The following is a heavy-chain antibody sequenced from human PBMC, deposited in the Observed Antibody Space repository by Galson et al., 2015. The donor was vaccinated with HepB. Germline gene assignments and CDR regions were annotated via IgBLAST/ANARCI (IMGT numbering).Heavy chain of an antibody. Sequence: SLRLSCAASGFTFSHYPMYWVRQAPGKGLEWVAVISHDGSSIKNADSVKGRFTISRDNSKNTLYLQMNSLGPEDTAVYYCARAQGHHLVGATDVFDIWGQGTLVTVSS. D-gene: IGHD1-26*01. V-gene: IGHV3-30*07. CDR1: GFTFSHYP. CDR3: ARAQGHHLVGATDVFDI. J-gene: IGHJ3*02. CDR2: ISHDGSSI.